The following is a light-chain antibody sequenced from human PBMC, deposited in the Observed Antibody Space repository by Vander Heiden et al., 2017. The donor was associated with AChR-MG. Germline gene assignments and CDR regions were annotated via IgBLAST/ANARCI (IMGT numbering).Light chain of an antibody. CDR2: YDS. J-gene: IGLJ1*01. CDR1: NIGSKS. Sequence: SYVLTQPPSVSVAPGTTARITCGGNNIGSKSVHWYQQKPGQAPVLVIFYDSDRPSGIPERFSGSNSGNTATLTISRVEAGDEADYYGQVGDSSSDYVFGTGTKVSVL. CDR3: QVGDSSSDYV. V-gene: IGLV3-21*04.